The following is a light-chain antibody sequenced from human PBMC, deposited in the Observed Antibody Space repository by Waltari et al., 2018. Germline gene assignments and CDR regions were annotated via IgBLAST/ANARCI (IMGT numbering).Light chain of an antibody. J-gene: IGKJ1*01. Sequence: EIVMTQSPATLSVSPGERATLSCRASQSVRNNLVWYQQKPGQAPRLLIYGASTRVTGIPARCSGSGSGTEFTLTISSLQSEDFAVYYCQQYNNWPPWTFGQGTKVEIK. V-gene: IGKV3-15*01. CDR2: GAS. CDR1: QSVRNN. CDR3: QQYNNWPPWT.